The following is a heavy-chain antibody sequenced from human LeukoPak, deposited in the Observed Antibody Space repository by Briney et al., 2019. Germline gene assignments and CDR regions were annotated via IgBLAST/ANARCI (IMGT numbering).Heavy chain of an antibody. CDR3: AREDYDFWSGYYDY. J-gene: IGHJ4*02. D-gene: IGHD3-3*01. Sequence: GASVKVSCKASGYTFTGYYMHRVRQAPGQGLEWMGWISAYNGNTNYAQKLQGRVTMTTDTSTSTAYMELRSLRSDDTAVYYCAREDYDFWSGYYDYWGQGTLVTVSS. CDR2: ISAYNGNT. V-gene: IGHV1-18*04. CDR1: GYTFTGYY.